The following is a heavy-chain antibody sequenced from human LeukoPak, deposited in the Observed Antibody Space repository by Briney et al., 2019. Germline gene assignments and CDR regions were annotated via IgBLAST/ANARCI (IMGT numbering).Heavy chain of an antibody. CDR3: AREGVDTAMVTMDKGWFWFDP. CDR1: GGSISSSIYN. D-gene: IGHD5-18*01. J-gene: IGHJ5*02. Sequence: PSETLSLTCTVSGGSISSSIYNWAWIRQPPGKGLEWIGSIYFSGTAYYNPSLKSRITISVDTSKNQFSLKLSSVTAADTAVYYCAREGVDTAMVTMDKGWFWFDPWGQGTLVTVSS. V-gene: IGHV4-39*07. CDR2: IYFSGTA.